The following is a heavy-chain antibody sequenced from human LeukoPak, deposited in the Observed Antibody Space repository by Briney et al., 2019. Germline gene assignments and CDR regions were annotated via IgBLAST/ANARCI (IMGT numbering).Heavy chain of an antibody. V-gene: IGHV4-31*03. CDR2: IYYSGSI. J-gene: IGHJ4*02. D-gene: IGHD6-13*01. CDR3: ARGGYSSNWYNN. CDR1: GGSISSAGYY. Sequence: PSQTLSLTRTVSGGSISSAGYYWSWIRQHPGKGLEWIGYIYYSGSIYYNPSLKSRVIISLDTSKNQFSLKLNSVTAADMAVYYCARGGYSSNWYNNWGQGTLVTVSS.